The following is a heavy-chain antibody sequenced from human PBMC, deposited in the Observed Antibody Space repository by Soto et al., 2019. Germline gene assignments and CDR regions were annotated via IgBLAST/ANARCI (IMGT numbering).Heavy chain of an antibody. CDR1: GGSFSGYY. D-gene: IGHD3-10*01. V-gene: IGHV4-34*01. CDR2: INHSGST. CDR3: ARPTIGITMVRGGMDV. Sequence: QVQLQQWGAGLLKPSETLSLTCAVYGGSFSGYYWSWIRQPPGKGLEWIGEINHSGSTNYNPTLKSRVSISVDTSKNQFSLKLSAVTAADTAGYYCARPTIGITMVRGGMDVWGQGTTVTVSS. J-gene: IGHJ6*02.